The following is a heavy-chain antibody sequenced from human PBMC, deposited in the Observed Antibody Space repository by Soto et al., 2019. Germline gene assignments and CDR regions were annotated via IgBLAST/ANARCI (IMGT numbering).Heavy chain of an antibody. CDR2: IWHDGSKK. D-gene: IGHD3-10*01. CDR1: GFTFSRYG. CDR3: GRDAEGHDGTGGGMDV. J-gene: IGHJ6*02. Sequence: QVQLVESGGGVVQPGTSLRLSCAVSGFTFSRYGMHWVRQAPGKGLEWVAVIWHDGSKKYYVDSVKGRFTISRDSSKNTRYWQRNGLRVEDRAVYYWGRDAEGHDGTGGGMDVWGQGTTVTASS. V-gene: IGHV3-33*01.